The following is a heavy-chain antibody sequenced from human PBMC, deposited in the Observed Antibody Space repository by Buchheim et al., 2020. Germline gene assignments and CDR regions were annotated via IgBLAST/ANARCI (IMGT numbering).Heavy chain of an antibody. V-gene: IGHV1-46*01. Sequence: QVQLVQSGAEVKKPGASVKVSCKASGYTFTSYYMHWVRQAPGQGLEWMGIINPSGGSTSYAQKFQGRVTMTRDTSTSPAYMELSSLRSEDTAVYYCARDLSILTGQYYYYYYGMDVWGQGTT. CDR1: GYTFTSYY. D-gene: IGHD3-9*01. CDR2: INPSGGST. CDR3: ARDLSILTGQYYYYYYGMDV. J-gene: IGHJ6*02.